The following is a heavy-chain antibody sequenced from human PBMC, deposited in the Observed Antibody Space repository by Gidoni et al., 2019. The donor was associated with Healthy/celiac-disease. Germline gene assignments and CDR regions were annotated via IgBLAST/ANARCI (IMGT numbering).Heavy chain of an antibody. Sequence: EVQLVESGGGVVRPGGSLRLSCAASGFTFDDYGMSWVRQAPGKGLEWVSGINWNGGSTGYADSVKGRFTISRDNAKNSLYLQMNSLRAEDTALYHCARDLKPPGAEYYYDSSGYYDYWGQGTLVTVSS. CDR3: ARDLKPPGAEYYYDSSGYYDY. D-gene: IGHD3-22*01. J-gene: IGHJ4*02. CDR2: INWNGGST. CDR1: GFTFDDYG. V-gene: IGHV3-20*01.